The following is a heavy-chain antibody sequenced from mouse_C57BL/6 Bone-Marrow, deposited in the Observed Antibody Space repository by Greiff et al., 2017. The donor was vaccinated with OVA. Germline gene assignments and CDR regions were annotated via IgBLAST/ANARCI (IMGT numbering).Heavy chain of an antibody. CDR2: IYPGNSDT. D-gene: IGHD1-1*01. CDR1: GYTFTSYW. CDR3: TRFTNYYGSSSYAMDY. V-gene: IGHV1-5*01. Sequence: EVKLVESGTVLARPGASVKMSCKTSGYTFTSYWMHWVNQRPGQGLEWIGAIYPGNSDTSYNQKFKGKAKLTAVTSASTAYMELSSLTNEDSAVYYCTRFTNYYGSSSYAMDYWGQGTSVTVSS. J-gene: IGHJ4*01.